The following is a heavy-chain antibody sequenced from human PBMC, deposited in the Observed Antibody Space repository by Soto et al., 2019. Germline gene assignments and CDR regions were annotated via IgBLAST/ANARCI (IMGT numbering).Heavy chain of an antibody. J-gene: IGHJ4*02. CDR2: IYHSGST. CDR3: ARSERNYDILTGYWGGRANYFDY. D-gene: IGHD3-9*01. CDR1: GGSISSGGYS. V-gene: IGHV4-30-2*01. Sequence: QLQLQESGSGLVKPSQTLSLTCAVSGGSISSGGYSWSWIRQPPGKGLEWIGYIYHSGSTYYNPSLKSRVTISVDRSKNQFSLKLSSVTAADTAVYYCARSERNYDILTGYWGGRANYFDYWGQGTLVTVSS.